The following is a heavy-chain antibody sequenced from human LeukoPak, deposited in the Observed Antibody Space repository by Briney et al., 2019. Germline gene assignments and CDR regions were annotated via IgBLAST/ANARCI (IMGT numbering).Heavy chain of an antibody. CDR1: GGSISSYY. J-gene: IGHJ6*03. CDR3: ARVSYYYYYMDV. V-gene: IGHV4-59*01. Sequence: SETLSLTCTVSGGSISSYYWSWIRQPSGKGLEWIGYIYYSGSTNYNPSLKSRVTISVDTSKNQFSLKLSSVTAADTAVYYCARVSYYYYYMDVWGKGTTVTVSS. CDR2: IYYSGST.